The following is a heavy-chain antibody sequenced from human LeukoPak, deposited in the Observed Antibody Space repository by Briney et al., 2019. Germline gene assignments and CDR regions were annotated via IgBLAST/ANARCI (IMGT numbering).Heavy chain of an antibody. J-gene: IGHJ6*02. V-gene: IGHV3-30*04. CDR3: ARVGGDVLSGHRTGYYYAMDV. CDR2: ISYDGSNK. Sequence: GGSLRLSCAASGFTFTRFAMYWVRQAPGKGLDWVALISYDGSNKYYADSVKGRFTISRDNSKNTVYLQMNSPRAEDTAVYYCARVGGDVLSGHRTGYYYAMDVWGQGTTVTVSS. D-gene: IGHD3-3*01. CDR1: GFTFTRFA.